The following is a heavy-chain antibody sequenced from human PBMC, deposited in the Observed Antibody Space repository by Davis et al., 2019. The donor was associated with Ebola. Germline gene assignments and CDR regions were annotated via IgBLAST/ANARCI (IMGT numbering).Heavy chain of an antibody. Sequence: ASVKVSCKASGYTFTSYGISWVRQAPGQGLEWMGWINPNSGGTNYAQKFQGWATMTRDTSISTAYMELSRLRSDDTAVYYCARDRENAYVGNSGPFQYWGQGTLVTVSS. J-gene: IGHJ4*02. D-gene: IGHD4-23*01. CDR2: INPNSGGT. V-gene: IGHV1-2*04. CDR3: ARDRENAYVGNSGPFQY. CDR1: GYTFTSYG.